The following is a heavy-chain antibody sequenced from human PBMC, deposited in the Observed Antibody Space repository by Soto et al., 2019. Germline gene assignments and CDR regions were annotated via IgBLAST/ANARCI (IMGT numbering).Heavy chain of an antibody. CDR2: INPATGAA. Sequence: QLHLVQSGAVVKKPGASVTVSCSASGYPVTAYYMHWVRQAPGRGIEWMGGINPATGAAKYTQTFQGRVTLTRDTSTSTVSMELSGLPSEDTAVFYCARRGGVGVAGSAAFDMWGQGTLVTVSS. V-gene: IGHV1-2*02. CDR3: ARRGGVGVAGSAAFDM. D-gene: IGHD3-3*01. CDR1: GYPVTAYY. J-gene: IGHJ3*02.